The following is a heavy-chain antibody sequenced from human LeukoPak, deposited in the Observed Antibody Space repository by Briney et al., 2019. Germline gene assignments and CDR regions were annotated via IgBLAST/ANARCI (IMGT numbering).Heavy chain of an antibody. CDR3: AGENSILRGVIDY. J-gene: IGHJ4*02. Sequence: KPSETLSLTCTVSGGSINSGDYYWSWIRQPPGKGLEWIGYIYYSGSTYYNPSLKSRVTISVDTSKNQFSLKLSSVTAADTAVYFCAGENSILRGVIDYWGQGTLVTVSS. CDR1: GGSINSGDYY. CDR2: IYYSGST. D-gene: IGHD3-10*01. V-gene: IGHV4-30-4*08.